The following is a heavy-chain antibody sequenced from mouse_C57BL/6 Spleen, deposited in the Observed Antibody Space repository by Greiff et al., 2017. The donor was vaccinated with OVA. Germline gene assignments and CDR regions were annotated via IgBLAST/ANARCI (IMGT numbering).Heavy chain of an antibody. CDR3: ASHSSGYLPFAY. J-gene: IGHJ3*01. D-gene: IGHD3-2*02. CDR1: GYSITSGYD. V-gene: IGHV3-1*01. CDR2: ISYSGST. Sequence: EVQLQQSGPGMVKPSQSLSLTCTVTGYSITSGYDWHWIRHFPGNKLEWMGYISYSGSTNYNPSLKSRISITHDTSKNHFFLKLNSVTTEDTATYYCASHSSGYLPFAYWGQGTLVTVSA.